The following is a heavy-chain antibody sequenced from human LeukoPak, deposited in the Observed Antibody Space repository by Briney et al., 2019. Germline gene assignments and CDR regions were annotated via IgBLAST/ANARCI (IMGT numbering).Heavy chain of an antibody. V-gene: IGHV4-39*01. Sequence: SETLSLTCTVSGGSISSSSYYWGWIRQPPGKGLEWIGSIYYSGSTYYNPSLKSRVTISVDTSKNQFSLKLSSVTAADTAVYYCAVLTGYYAADYWGQGTLVTVSS. D-gene: IGHD3-9*01. CDR2: IYYSGST. CDR1: GGSISSSSYY. J-gene: IGHJ4*02. CDR3: AVLTGYYAADY.